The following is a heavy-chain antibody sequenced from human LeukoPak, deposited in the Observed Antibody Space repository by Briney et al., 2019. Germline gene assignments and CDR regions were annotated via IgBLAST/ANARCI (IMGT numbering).Heavy chain of an antibody. V-gene: IGHV4-4*07. CDR1: GGSISGDY. J-gene: IGHJ3*02. CDR2: IYTSGST. Sequence: PSETLSLTCIVSGGSISGDYWCWIRQPAGKGLEWIGRIYTSGSTNSNPSLKSRVTMSLDTSKNQFSLKLSSVTAADTAVYYCAREGIAAAEGTFDIWGQGTMVTVSS. D-gene: IGHD6-13*01. CDR3: AREGIAAAEGTFDI.